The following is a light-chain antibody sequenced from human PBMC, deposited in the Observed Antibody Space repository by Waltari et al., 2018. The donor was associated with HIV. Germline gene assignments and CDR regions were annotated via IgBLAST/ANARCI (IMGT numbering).Light chain of an antibody. Sequence: GQRVTISCSGSSSNIGINYVYWYQQLPGTAPKLLIYRNNQRPSGVPDRFSGSKSGTSASLAISGLRSDDEGDYYCAAWDDSLSGVIFGGGTKLTVL. V-gene: IGLV1-47*01. J-gene: IGLJ2*01. CDR2: RNN. CDR1: SSNIGINY. CDR3: AAWDDSLSGVI.